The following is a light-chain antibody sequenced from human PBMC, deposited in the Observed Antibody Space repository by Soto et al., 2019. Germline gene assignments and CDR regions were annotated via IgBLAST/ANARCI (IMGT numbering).Light chain of an antibody. Sequence: QSALTQPPSVSGSPGQSVTISCTGTSTDFVSYNRVSRYQQPPGTAPKLIIYEASNRPSGVPGRFSGSKSGNTASLTISGLQVADEVDEYCSSYTSMRTRDYVFGSGTKVAV. V-gene: IGLV2-18*02. J-gene: IGLJ1*01. CDR1: STDFVSYNR. CDR2: EAS. CDR3: SSYTSMRTRDYV.